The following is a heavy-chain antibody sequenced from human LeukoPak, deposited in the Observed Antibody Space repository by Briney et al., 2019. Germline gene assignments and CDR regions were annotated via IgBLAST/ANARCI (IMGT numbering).Heavy chain of an antibody. V-gene: IGHV1-18*01. CDR2: ISGYNGNT. J-gene: IGHJ4*02. D-gene: IGHD1-26*01. CDR1: GYTFTSYG. Sequence: ASVKVSCKASGYTFTSYGISWVRQAPGQGLEWMGWISGYNGNTKYAQKVQGRVTMTTDTSTSTAYMELRSLRSEDTAVYYCARVPIPPPTGSRLTSGRYYFDYWGQGTLVTVSS. CDR3: ARVPIPPPTGSRLTSGRYYFDY.